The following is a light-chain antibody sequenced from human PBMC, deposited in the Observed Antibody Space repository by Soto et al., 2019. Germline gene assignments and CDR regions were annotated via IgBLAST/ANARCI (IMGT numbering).Light chain of an antibody. CDR1: SGSIASNY. V-gene: IGLV6-57*01. Sequence: NFMLTQPHSVSESPGKTVTISCTRSSGSIASNYVQWYQQRPGSSPTTVSYDDNQRPSGVPDRFSGSIDSSSNSASLTISGLKTEDEADYYCQSYDSSLRVFGGGTKLTVL. J-gene: IGLJ3*02. CDR3: QSYDSSLRV. CDR2: DDN.